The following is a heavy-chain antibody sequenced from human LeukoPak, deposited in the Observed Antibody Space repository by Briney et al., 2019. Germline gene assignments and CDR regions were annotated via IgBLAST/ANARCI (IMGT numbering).Heavy chain of an antibody. J-gene: IGHJ3*02. V-gene: IGHV4-4*09. CDR3: ARHGRDNRLSAFDI. CDR1: GGSISSYY. D-gene: IGHD1-26*01. Sequence: SETLSLKCTVSGGSISSYYWSWIRQPPGKGLEWIGYIYTSGSTNYNPSLKSRVTISVDTSKNQFSLKLSSVTAADTAVYYCARHGRDNRLSAFDIWGQGTMVTVSS. CDR2: IYTSGST.